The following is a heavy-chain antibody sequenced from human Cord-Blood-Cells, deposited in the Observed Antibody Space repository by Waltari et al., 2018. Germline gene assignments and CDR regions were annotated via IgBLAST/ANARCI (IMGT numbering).Heavy chain of an antibody. V-gene: IGHV4-39*01. CDR2: IYYSGST. CDR1: GGSISSSSYY. J-gene: IGHJ4*02. Sequence: QLQLQESGPGLVKPSETLSLTCTVSGGSISSSSYYWGWIRQPPGKGLEWIGSIYYSGSTYYNPSLKSRVTISVDTSKNQFSLKLSSVTAADTAVYYCARRSPMVGVDYWGQGTLVTVSS. CDR3: ARRSPMVGVDY. D-gene: IGHD2-15*01.